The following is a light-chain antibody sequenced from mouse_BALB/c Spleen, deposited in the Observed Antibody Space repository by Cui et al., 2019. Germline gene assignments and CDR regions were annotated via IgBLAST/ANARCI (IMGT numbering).Light chain of an antibody. J-gene: IGKJ5*01. V-gene: IGKV4-68*01. Sequence: VVIQCTLYISPSRGEKVTMSCSASSSVSYMYWYQQKPRSSPKPLIYLTSNLASGVPARFSGSGSGTSYSLTISSMEAEDAATYYCQQWSSNPLTFGSGTKLELK. CDR2: LTS. CDR1: SSVSY. CDR3: QQWSSNPLT.